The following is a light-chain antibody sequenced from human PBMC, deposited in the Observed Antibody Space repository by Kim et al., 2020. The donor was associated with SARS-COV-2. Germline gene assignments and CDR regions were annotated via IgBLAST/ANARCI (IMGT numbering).Light chain of an antibody. Sequence: APLEDRVTISFRASQDINNHLAWFQQKPGEDPKSLFYAASSLQSGVPSKFSGSGSGTDFTLTLSSLQPEDFATYYCQQYNSYPLTFGGGTTVDIK. CDR2: AAS. V-gene: IGKV1-16*02. CDR3: QQYNSYPLT. CDR1: QDINNH. J-gene: IGKJ4*01.